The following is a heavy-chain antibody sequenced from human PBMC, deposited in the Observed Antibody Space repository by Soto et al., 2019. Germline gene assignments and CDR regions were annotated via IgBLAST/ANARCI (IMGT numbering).Heavy chain of an antibody. CDR2: IRDGGEST. D-gene: IGHD2-15*01. Sequence: EVQLLESGGGLVQPGESLRLSCAFSGFIFGNYMMTWVRQAPGKGLEWVSTIRDGGESTYYADSVKGRFTISRDNSEKTWDLQMHRRGAEDPAVYYCAPHVHCSAGSCHYEAFEIGVQGP. CDR1: GFIFGNYM. J-gene: IGHJ3*02. V-gene: IGHV3-23*01. CDR3: APHVHCSAGSCHYEAFEI.